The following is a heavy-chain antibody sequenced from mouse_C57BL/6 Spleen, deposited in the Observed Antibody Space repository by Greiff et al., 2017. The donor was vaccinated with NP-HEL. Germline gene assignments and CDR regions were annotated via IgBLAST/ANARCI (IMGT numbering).Heavy chain of an antibody. D-gene: IGHD2-4*01. CDR1: GFTFSDYY. Sequence: EVKLVESEGGLVQPGSSMKLSCTASGFTFSDYYMAWVRQVPEKGLEWVANINYDGSSTYYLDSLKSRFIISRDNAKNILYLQMSSLKSEDTATYYCAREDDYDAYFDYWGQGTTLTVSS. CDR3: AREDDYDAYFDY. CDR2: INYDGSST. J-gene: IGHJ2*01. V-gene: IGHV5-16*01.